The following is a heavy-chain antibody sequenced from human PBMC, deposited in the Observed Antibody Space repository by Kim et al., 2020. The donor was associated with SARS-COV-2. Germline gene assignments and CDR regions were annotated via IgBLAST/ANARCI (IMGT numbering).Heavy chain of an antibody. CDR2: LYSDGNT. D-gene: IGHD2-2*01. Sequence: GGSLRLSCAASGFSVSSKYIHWVRQAPGRGLEWVSLLYSDGNTHYADSAKGRFTISRDNSKNTVYLQMNSLRPDDTAVYYCGRSAGVVPAARYYYCMDVWGQGTTVSVSS. J-gene: IGHJ6*02. CDR1: GFSVSSKY. V-gene: IGHV3-53*01. CDR3: GRSAGVVPAARYYYCMDV.